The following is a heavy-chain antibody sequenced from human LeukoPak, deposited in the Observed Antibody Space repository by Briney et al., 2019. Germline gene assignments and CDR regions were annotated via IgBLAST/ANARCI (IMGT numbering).Heavy chain of an antibody. D-gene: IGHD4-17*01. CDR1: GGSISSGGYY. Sequence: SETLSLTCTVSGGSISSGGYYWSWIRQHPGKGLEWIGYIYYSGSTYYNPSLKSRVTISVDTSKNQFSLKLSSVTAADTAVYYCARESGDPSPYYYYYGMDVWGQGTTVTVSS. CDR2: IYYSGST. J-gene: IGHJ6*02. CDR3: ARESGDPSPYYYYYGMDV. V-gene: IGHV4-31*03.